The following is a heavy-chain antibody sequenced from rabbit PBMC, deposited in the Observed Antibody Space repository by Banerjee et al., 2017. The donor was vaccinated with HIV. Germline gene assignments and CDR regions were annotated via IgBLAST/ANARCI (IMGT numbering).Heavy chain of an antibody. D-gene: IGHD4-1*01. V-gene: IGHV1S40*01. CDR3: ARDTSAWGTDGFNL. J-gene: IGHJ4*01. CDR2: IWTSIGTT. CDR1: GFDLSSYYY. Sequence: QSLEESGGDLVKPGASLTLSCTASGFDLSSYYYMCWVRQAPGKGLEWIGCIWTSIGTTYCASWVNGRFTISKTSSTTVTLQMTSLTAADTATYFCARDTSAWGTDGFNLWGQGTLVTVS.